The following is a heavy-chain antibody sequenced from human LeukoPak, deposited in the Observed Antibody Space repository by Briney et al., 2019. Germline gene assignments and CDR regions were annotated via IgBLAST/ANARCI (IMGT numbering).Heavy chain of an antibody. D-gene: IGHD6-6*01. Sequence: PGGSLRLSCAASGFTFNNYAMTWVRQAPGKGLEWVSAISGSGSSTYYADSVKGRFTISRDNSKNSLYLQMDSLRADDTAVYYCAKLATRLAARPNFDYWGLGTLVAVSS. CDR2: ISGSGSST. CDR1: GFTFNNYA. J-gene: IGHJ4*02. CDR3: AKLATRLAARPNFDY. V-gene: IGHV3-23*01.